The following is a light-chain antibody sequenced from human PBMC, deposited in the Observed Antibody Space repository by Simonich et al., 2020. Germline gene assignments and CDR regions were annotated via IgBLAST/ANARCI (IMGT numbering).Light chain of an antibody. CDR3: QQRSNWPIT. J-gene: IGKJ5*01. CDR1: QSVSSS. CDR2: DAS. Sequence: ELVLTQSPATLSFSPGKRATLSCRASQSVSSSLAWYQQKPGQAPSRLIYDASNRATGIPARFSGSGSGTDFTLTISSLEPEDFAVYYCQQRSNWPITFGQGTRLEIK. V-gene: IGKV3-11*01.